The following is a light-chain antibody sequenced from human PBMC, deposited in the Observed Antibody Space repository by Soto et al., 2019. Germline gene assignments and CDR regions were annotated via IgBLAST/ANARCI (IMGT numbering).Light chain of an antibody. V-gene: IGLV8-61*01. CDR2: SAY. J-gene: IGLJ3*02. CDR1: SGSVSASYG. Sequence: QTVVTQEPSFSVSPGGTVTLTCGLSSGSVSASYGPSWYQQTPGQAPRRLIYSAYTRSSGVPDRFSGSILGNKAALTITGAQADDESDYYCVLYLGSGIWVFDGGTKLTVL. CDR3: VLYLGSGIWV.